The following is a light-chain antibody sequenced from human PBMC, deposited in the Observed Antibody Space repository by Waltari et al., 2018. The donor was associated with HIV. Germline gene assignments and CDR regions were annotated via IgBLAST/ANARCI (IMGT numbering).Light chain of an antibody. CDR1: SSDVGAYNF. J-gene: IGLJ3*02. CDR2: DVS. CDR3: GSYTSSSTLV. Sequence: QSALTQPASVSGSPGQSITISCTGTSSDVGAYNFVSWYQQHPGKAPKLMIYDVSSLPSGVSDRCSGSKSGNTASLTISGLQAEDEADYYCGSYTSSSTLVFGGGTKLTVL. V-gene: IGLV2-14*03.